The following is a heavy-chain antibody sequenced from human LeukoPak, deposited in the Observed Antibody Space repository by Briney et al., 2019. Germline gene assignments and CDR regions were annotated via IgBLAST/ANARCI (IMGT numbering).Heavy chain of an antibody. V-gene: IGHV3-23*01. CDR2: VNYDGAYT. Sequence: PGGSLRLSCTASGFTFNNYVMSWVRQAPGKGLECVSSVNYDGAYTDYADSVKGRFTISRDNSKSTFYMQMNGLRAEDTAIYYCARWGGDKGEWRYYVDNWGQGTLVIVSS. D-gene: IGHD3-16*01. CDR1: GFTFNNYV. J-gene: IGHJ4*02. CDR3: ARWGGDKGEWRYYVDN.